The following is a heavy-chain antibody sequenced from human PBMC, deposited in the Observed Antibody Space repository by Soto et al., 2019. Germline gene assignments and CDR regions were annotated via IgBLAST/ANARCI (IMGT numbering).Heavy chain of an antibody. CDR1: GGTFSSYA. J-gene: IGHJ5*02. CDR3: AREDAAARLNWFDP. V-gene: IGHV1-69*13. CDR2: IIPIFGTA. D-gene: IGHD6-6*01. Sequence: GASVKVSCKASGGTFSSYAISWVRQAPGQGLEWMGGIIPIFGTANYAQKFQGRVTITADESTSTAYMELSSLRSEDTAVYYCAREDAAARLNWFDPWGQGTLVTVSS.